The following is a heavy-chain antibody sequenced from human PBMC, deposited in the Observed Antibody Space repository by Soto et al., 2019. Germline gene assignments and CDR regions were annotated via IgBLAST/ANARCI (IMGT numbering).Heavy chain of an antibody. CDR3: ARDFFDISGYTTNWFHP. J-gene: IGHJ5*02. V-gene: IGHV4-39*01. D-gene: IGHD3-22*01. CDR2: IYHTGNA. Sequence: SETLSLTCSVSGDSISNSRFYWAWIRQPPGEGLEWIGSIYHTGNAYYNPSLKSRVTISVDTSKNQFSLKLTSVTAADAALYYCARDFFDISGYTTNWFHPWGQRTLVTV. CDR1: GDSISNSRFY.